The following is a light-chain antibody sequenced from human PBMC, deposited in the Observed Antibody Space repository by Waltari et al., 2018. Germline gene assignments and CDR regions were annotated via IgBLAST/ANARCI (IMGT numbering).Light chain of an antibody. CDR1: QPIRTTY. Sequence: EIVLTQSPGTLSLSPGEGATLSCRTSQPIRTTYLAWYQQKPGQAPTLLIYGASSRATGVPGRCTGSGSGTKFSLTISRLGPEDFATYYCQQYDISPLTFGGGTKVEIK. J-gene: IGKJ4*01. V-gene: IGKV3-20*01. CDR2: GAS. CDR3: QQYDISPLT.